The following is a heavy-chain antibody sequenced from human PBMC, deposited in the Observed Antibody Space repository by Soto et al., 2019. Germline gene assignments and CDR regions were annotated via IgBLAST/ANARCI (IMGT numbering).Heavy chain of an antibody. CDR2: IIPLFGTT. CDR1: GDTFKTSV. V-gene: IGHV1-69*01. CDR3: ATRTHSGWYYYYGMDV. J-gene: IGHJ6*02. D-gene: IGHD6-19*01. Sequence: QVQLVQSGAEVKKTGSSVKVSCKAAGDTFKTSVLSWVRQAPGQGLEWVGGIIPLFGTTTYAQKFQGRVTIIADESTNTAYMELSSLRSEDTAVYYCATRTHSGWYYYYGMDVWGQGTAVTVAS.